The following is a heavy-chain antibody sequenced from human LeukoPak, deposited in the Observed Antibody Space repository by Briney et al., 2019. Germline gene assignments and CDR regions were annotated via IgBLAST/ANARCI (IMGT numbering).Heavy chain of an antibody. CDR1: GFTVSSNY. CDR2: ISGSGGST. CDR3: AKDQPRETVVRGYRYGMDV. V-gene: IGHV3-23*01. Sequence: HAGGSLRLSCAASGFTVSSNYMSWVRQAPGKGLEWVSAISGSGGSTYYADSVKGRFTISRDNSKNTLYLQMNSLRAEDTAVYYCAKDQPRETVVRGYRYGMDVWGQGTTVTVSS. J-gene: IGHJ6*02. D-gene: IGHD3-10*01.